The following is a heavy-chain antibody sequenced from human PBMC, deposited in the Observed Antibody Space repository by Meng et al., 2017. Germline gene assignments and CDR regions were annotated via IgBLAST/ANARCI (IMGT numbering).Heavy chain of an antibody. CDR1: GYNFPDYY. V-gene: IGHV1-2*06. CDR3: ARDEDISAAGKLFGDY. D-gene: IGHD6-25*01. CDR2: INPKSGDT. J-gene: IGHJ4*02. Sequence: QGQLVESGGGVKKPGASVKGSCKPSGYNFPDYYIHWVRRAPGQGLEWMGRINPKSGDTHYAQKFQARVTMTGDTSISTAYMELSGLRSDDTAMYYCARDEDISAAGKLFGDYWGQGTLVTVSS.